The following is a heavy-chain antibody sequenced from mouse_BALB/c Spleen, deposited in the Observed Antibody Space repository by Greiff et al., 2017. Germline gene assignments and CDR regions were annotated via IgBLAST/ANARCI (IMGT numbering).Heavy chain of an antibody. V-gene: IGHV1-87*01. CDR3: ARGGSPAWFAY. CDR1: GYTFTSYW. J-gene: IGHJ3*01. D-gene: IGHD6-2*01. Sequence: QVQLKESGAELARPGASVKLSCKASGYTFTSYWMQWVKQRPGQGLEWIGAIYPGDGDTRYTQKFKGKATLTADKSSSTAYMQLSSLASEDSAVYYCARGGSPAWFAYWGQGTLVTVSA. CDR2: IYPGDGDT.